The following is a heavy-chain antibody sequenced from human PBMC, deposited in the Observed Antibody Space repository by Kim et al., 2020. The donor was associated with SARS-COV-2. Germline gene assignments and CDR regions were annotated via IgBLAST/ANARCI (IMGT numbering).Heavy chain of an antibody. CDR3: AITSSMVYNAFDI. V-gene: IGHV3-48*03. Sequence: YADSVKGRFTISRDNAKNSLYLQMNSLRAEDTAVYYCAITSSMVYNAFDIWGQGTMVTVSS. J-gene: IGHJ3*02. D-gene: IGHD3-10*01.